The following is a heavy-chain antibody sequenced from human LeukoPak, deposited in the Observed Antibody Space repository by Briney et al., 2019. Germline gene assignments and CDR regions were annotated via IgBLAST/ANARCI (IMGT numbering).Heavy chain of an antibody. CDR2: ISYDGSNK. Sequence: GGSLRLSCAASAFTFSNYTMHWVRQAPGKGLEWVAVISYDGSNKYCADSVRGRFTISRDNSKNTLYLQMNSLRGEDTAVYYCARIPRTWLRFPYFDYWGQGTLVTVSS. J-gene: IGHJ4*02. CDR1: AFTFSNYT. D-gene: IGHD5-12*01. CDR3: ARIPRTWLRFPYFDY. V-gene: IGHV3-30-3*01.